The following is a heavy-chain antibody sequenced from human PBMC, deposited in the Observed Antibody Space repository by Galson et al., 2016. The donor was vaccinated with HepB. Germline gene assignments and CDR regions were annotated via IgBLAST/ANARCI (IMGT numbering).Heavy chain of an antibody. Sequence: ETLSLTCAVSGGSISSYNWWSWVRQPPGKGLEWIGEVYQSGSTNYSPSLKSRVTISIDKSKNQFSLKLTSVTAADAAVDYCARVPPRYYYYYGMDVWGQGTTVTVSS. J-gene: IGHJ6*02. CDR2: VYQSGST. CDR3: ARVPPRYYYYYGMDV. CDR1: GGSISSYNW. V-gene: IGHV4-4*02.